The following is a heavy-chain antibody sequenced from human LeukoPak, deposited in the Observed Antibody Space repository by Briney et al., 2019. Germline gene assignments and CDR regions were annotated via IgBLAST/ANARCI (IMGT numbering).Heavy chain of an antibody. Sequence: ASVKVSFKASGYTFTSYYMHWVRQAPGQGLEWMGIINPSGGSTSYAQKFQGRVTMTRDMSTSTVYMELSSLRSEDTAVYYCAKNLDYYDSSGSVDYWGQGTLVTVSS. V-gene: IGHV1-46*01. CDR3: AKNLDYYDSSGSVDY. CDR2: INPSGGST. CDR1: GYTFTSYY. J-gene: IGHJ4*02. D-gene: IGHD3-22*01.